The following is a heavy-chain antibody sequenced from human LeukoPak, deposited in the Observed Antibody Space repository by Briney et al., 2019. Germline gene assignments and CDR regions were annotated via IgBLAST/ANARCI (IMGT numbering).Heavy chain of an antibody. CDR2: IYSGGST. Sequence: PGGSLRLSCAASGFTFSSYEMNWVRQAPGKGLEWVSIIYSGGSTFYAESVKGRFTISRDNAKNSLYLQMNSLRAEDTAVYYCARPNFNYYYYYMDVWGKGTTVAVSS. V-gene: IGHV3-48*03. D-gene: IGHD1-1*01. J-gene: IGHJ6*03. CDR1: GFTFSSYE. CDR3: ARPNFNYYYYYMDV.